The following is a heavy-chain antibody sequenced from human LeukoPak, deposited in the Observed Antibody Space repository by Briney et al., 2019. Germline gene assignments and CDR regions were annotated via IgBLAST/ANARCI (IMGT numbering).Heavy chain of an antibody. D-gene: IGHD1-7*01. J-gene: IGHJ4*02. CDR3: ASGTTGTTGFNY. CDR1: GFSFSDYT. CDR2: ISSGSAYI. Sequence: GGSMRLSCTASGFSFSDYTMNWVRQAPGKGLEWLSSISSGSAYIHYADSVKGRFTISRDNAKNSLNLQMSSLRAEDTAVYYCASGTTGTTGFNYWGQGTLVTVSS. V-gene: IGHV3-21*01.